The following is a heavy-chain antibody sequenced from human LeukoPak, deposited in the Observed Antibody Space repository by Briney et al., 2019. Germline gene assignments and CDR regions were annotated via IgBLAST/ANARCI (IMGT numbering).Heavy chain of an antibody. J-gene: IGHJ5*02. D-gene: IGHD3/OR15-3a*01. Sequence: GGSLRLSCAVSGLRVSDYYMSWVRQAPGKGLEWVGLIRDSGEAFYADFARGRFAISRDESENTLYLQMNSLRVEDTAVYFCARDRAANQDWVEFDPWGQGTPVIVSS. CDR2: IRDSGEA. CDR3: ARDRAANQDWVEFDP. V-gene: IGHV3-66*03. CDR1: GLRVSDYY.